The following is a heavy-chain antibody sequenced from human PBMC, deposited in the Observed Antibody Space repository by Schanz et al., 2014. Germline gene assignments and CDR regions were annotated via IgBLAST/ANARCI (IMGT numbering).Heavy chain of an antibody. Sequence: EVQVVESGGGLIQPGGSLRLSCAVSGFTVNTNYMSWVRQAPGKGLEWISSMYINSGSTQYADSVTGRFTISGDNSKNTLFLQMNSLRVEDTAIYYCAKIWKAHHLTGRPGWSDGMDVWGQGTTV. D-gene: IGHD3-3*01. CDR2: MYINSGST. CDR3: AKIWKAHHLTGRPGWSDGMDV. CDR1: GFTVNTNY. J-gene: IGHJ6*02. V-gene: IGHV3-53*01.